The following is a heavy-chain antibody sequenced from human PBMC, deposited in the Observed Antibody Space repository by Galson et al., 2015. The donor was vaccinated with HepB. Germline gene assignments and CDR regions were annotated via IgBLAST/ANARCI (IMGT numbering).Heavy chain of an antibody. V-gene: IGHV1-18*04. J-gene: IGHJ5*02. CDR3: ARVTFSSSWYPNWFDP. Sequence: SVKVSCKASGYTFTSYGISWVRQAPGQGLEWMGWISAYNGNTNYAQKLQGRVTMTTDTSTSTAYMELRSLRSDDTAVYYCARVTFSSSWYPNWFDPWGQGTLVTVSS. CDR2: ISAYNGNT. D-gene: IGHD6-13*01. CDR1: GYTFTSYG.